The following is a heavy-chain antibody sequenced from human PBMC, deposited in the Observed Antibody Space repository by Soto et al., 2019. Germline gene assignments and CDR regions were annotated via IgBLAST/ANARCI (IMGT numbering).Heavy chain of an antibody. CDR2: IYSLGNT. CDR3: ARQIYDSSGYYYAY. D-gene: IGHD3-22*01. V-gene: IGHV4-39*01. CDR1: GGSISSSSYY. Sequence: QMQLQESGPGLVKPSETLSLTCTVSGGSISSSSYYWGWIRQPTGQGLEWLGTIYSLGNTYYNPSLKSRVTISVDKSKSQLFLKLSSVTAPDTAVYYCARQIYDSSGYYYAYWGQGSLVTVS. J-gene: IGHJ4*02.